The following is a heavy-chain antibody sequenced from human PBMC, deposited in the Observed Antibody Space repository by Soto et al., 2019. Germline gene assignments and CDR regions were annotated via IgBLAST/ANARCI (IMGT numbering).Heavy chain of an antibody. CDR1: RYIFTTYS. Sequence: QVQLVQSGTEVKKPGASVKVSCKASRYIFTTYSIAWVRQAPGQGLEWMGWISPNNGNTNYAQKVQGRVTMTTDTSTSTAYMELRSLTSDDTAVYYCAREAFRVHSSWLDPWGQGTLVTVSS. D-gene: IGHD6-13*01. CDR3: AREAFRVHSSWLDP. V-gene: IGHV1-18*04. J-gene: IGHJ5*02. CDR2: ISPNNGNT.